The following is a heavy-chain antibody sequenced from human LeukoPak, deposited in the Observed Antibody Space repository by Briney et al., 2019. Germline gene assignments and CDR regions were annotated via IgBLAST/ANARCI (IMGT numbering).Heavy chain of an antibody. CDR1: GFAFSDYN. J-gene: IGHJ6*03. D-gene: IGHD4-23*01. Sequence: GGSLRLSCAASGFAFSDYNMSWIRQAPGKGPEYISYIDSSGDTKYYTDSVKGRFTISRDNAKNSLYLQMNSLRAEDTAVYYCARETGLGGNPDYYYYMDVWGKGTTVTVSS. CDR3: ARETGLGGNPDYYYYMDV. CDR2: IDSSGDTK. V-gene: IGHV3-11*04.